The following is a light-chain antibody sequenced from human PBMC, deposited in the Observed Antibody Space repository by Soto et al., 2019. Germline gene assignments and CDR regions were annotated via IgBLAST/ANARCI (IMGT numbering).Light chain of an antibody. V-gene: IGKV3-15*01. J-gene: IGKJ1*01. CDR3: QQYYDWPRT. Sequence: EIVMTQSPATLSVSPGEGATLSCRASQSVRSNLAWYQQKPGQAPRLLIYGASTRATGIPARFSGGGVGTEFTLTISSLQSEDFAIYYCQQYYDWPRTFGQGTKVEI. CDR1: QSVRSN. CDR2: GAS.